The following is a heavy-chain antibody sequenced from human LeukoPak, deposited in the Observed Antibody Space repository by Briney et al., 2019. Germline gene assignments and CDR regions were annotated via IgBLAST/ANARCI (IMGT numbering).Heavy chain of an antibody. CDR3: ARDTDLKMVFGVVTPLDY. D-gene: IGHD3-3*01. V-gene: IGHV1-2*02. J-gene: IGHJ4*02. CDR1: GYTFTGYY. Sequence: ASVKVSCKASGYTFTGYYMHWVRQAPGQGLEWMGWINPNSGGTNYAQKFQGRVTMTRDTSISTAYMELSRLRSDDTAVYYCARDTDLKMVFGVVTPLDYWGQGTLVTVSS. CDR2: INPNSGGT.